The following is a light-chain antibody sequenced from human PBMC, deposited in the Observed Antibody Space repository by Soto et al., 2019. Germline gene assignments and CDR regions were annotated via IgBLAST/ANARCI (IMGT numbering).Light chain of an antibody. CDR2: DAS. CDR3: QQYNSYSWT. Sequence: DIQMTQSPSTLSASVGDRVTITCRASQSISSWLAWYQQKPGKAPKLLIYDASSLESGVPSRFSGSGFGTEFTLTISSLQPDDFATYYCQQYNSYSWTFGQGTK. J-gene: IGKJ1*01. V-gene: IGKV1-5*01. CDR1: QSISSW.